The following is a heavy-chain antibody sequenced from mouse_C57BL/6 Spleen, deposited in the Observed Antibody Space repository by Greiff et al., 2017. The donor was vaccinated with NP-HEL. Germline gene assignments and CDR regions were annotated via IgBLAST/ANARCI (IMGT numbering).Heavy chain of an antibody. V-gene: IGHV1-64*01. D-gene: IGHD1-1*01. CDR3: ARNYYGSSLWYFDV. Sequence: VQLQQPGAELVKPGASVKLSCKASGYTFTSYWMHWVKQRPGQGLAWIGLIHPNSGSTNYNEKFKSKATLTVDQSSSTAYMQLSSLTSEDSAVYYCARNYYGSSLWYFDVWGTGTTVTVSS. CDR1: GYTFTSYW. J-gene: IGHJ1*03. CDR2: IHPNSGST.